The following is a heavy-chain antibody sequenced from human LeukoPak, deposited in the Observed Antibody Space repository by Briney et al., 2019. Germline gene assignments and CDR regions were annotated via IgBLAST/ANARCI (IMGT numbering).Heavy chain of an antibody. CDR2: ISYDGTNK. CDR1: GFTFSNYG. CDR3: AKQMVVGYFDY. J-gene: IGHJ4*02. V-gene: IGHV3-30*18. D-gene: IGHD5-24*01. Sequence: PGRSLRLSCAASGFTFSNYGIHWVRQAPGKGLEWVAVISYDGTNKYYADSVKGRFAISRDNAKNTLYLQMNSLRVEDTAVYYCAKQMVVGYFDYWGQGTLVTVSS.